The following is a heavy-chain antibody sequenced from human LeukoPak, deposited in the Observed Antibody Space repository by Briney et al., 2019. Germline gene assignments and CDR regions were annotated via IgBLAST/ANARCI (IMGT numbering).Heavy chain of an antibody. CDR1: GFTFSRYW. CDR2: IKEDGSDK. Sequence: GGSLRLSCAASGFTFSRYWMSWVRQAPGKGLEWVANIKEDGSDKYYVDSVKGRFTISIDNAENSLFLQMNSLRAEDTAVYYCARDTGYNTFDYWGQGTLVTVSS. V-gene: IGHV3-7*05. J-gene: IGHJ4*02. D-gene: IGHD5-24*01. CDR3: ARDTGYNTFDY.